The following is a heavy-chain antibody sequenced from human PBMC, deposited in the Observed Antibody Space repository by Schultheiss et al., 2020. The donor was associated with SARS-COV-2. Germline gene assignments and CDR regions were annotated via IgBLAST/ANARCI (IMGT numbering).Heavy chain of an antibody. CDR2: ISSSGSTI. D-gene: IGHD3-10*01. CDR1: GFTFSDYY. Sequence: GESLKISCAASGFTFSDYYMSWIRQAPGKGLEWVSYISSSGSTIYYADSVKGRFTISRDNSKNTLYLQMNSLRAEDTAVYYCARDSLSGVSLYYYYYYGMDVWGQGTTVTVSS. J-gene: IGHJ6*02. V-gene: IGHV3-11*04. CDR3: ARDSLSGVSLYYYYYYGMDV.